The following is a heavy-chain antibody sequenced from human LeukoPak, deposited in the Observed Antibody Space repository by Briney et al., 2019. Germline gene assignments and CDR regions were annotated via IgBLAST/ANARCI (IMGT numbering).Heavy chain of an antibody. V-gene: IGHV4-59*07. D-gene: IGHD2-2*01. J-gene: IGHJ6*03. CDR3: ARSSANWYPNHMDA. CDR1: GDSHTSYY. CDR2: IYYSGRI. Sequence: PSHTLSLPRTVSGDSHTSYYWIWIPHPPGKGLVCMAYIYYSGRIKYNPSLNSQATLSLDTSKNQVALRLSAVTAADTATDYWARSSANWYPNHMDAWGKGATGTVSS.